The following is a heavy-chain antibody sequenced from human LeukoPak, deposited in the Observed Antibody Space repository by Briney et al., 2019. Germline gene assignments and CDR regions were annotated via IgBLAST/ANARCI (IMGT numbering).Heavy chain of an antibody. D-gene: IGHD3-22*01. CDR2: ISAYNGNT. J-gene: IGHJ3*02. V-gene: IGHV1-18*01. CDR3: ARDFVRFYYDSSGYYYGADAVDI. Sequence: ASVKVSCKASGYTFTSYGISRVRQAPGQGLEWMRWISAYNGNTNYAQKVQGRVTMTTDTSTSTAYVELRSLRSDDTAVYYCARDFVRFYYDSSGYYYGADAVDIWGQGTMVTVSS. CDR1: GYTFTSYG.